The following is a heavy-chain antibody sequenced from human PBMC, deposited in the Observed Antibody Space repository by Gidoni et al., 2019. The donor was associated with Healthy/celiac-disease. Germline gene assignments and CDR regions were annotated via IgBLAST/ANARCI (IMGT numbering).Heavy chain of an antibody. V-gene: IGHV4-59*01. CDR2: IYYSGST. Sequence: QVQLQESGPGLVKPSETLSLTCTVSGGSISSYYWSWIRQPPGKGLEWIGDIYYSGSTNYNPSLKSRVTISVDTSKNQFSLKLSSVTAADTAVYYCARGEWGYCTNGVCLEYFQHWGQGTLVTVSS. CDR1: GGSISSYY. CDR3: ARGEWGYCTNGVCLEYFQH. D-gene: IGHD2-8*01. J-gene: IGHJ1*01.